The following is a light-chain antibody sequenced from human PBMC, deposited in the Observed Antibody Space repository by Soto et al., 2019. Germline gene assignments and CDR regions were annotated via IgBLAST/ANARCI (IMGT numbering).Light chain of an antibody. V-gene: IGKV3-11*01. CDR2: DAS. J-gene: IGKJ3*01. CDR3: QQRSNWPPIFT. Sequence: EIVLTQSPATLSLSPGERATLSCRASQSFSGYLAWYQQKPGQAPRLLISDASKRATGSPARFSGSGSWTAFTLTISSLEPADVAVYHCQQRSNWPPIFTFGPGTKVEIK. CDR1: QSFSGY.